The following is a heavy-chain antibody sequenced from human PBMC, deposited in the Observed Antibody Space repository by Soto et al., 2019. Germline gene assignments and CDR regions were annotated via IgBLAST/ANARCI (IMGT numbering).Heavy chain of an antibody. CDR1: GGSISSGDYY. CDR2: IYYSGST. V-gene: IGHV4-30-4*01. Sequence: SETLSLTCTVSGGSISSGDYYWSWIRQPPGKGLEWIGYIYYSGSTYYNPSLKSRVTISVDTSKNQFSLKLSSVTAADTAGYFWARDRGGDSSSWYQNDAFDIWGQGTMVTVSS. D-gene: IGHD6-13*01. CDR3: ARDRGGDSSSWYQNDAFDI. J-gene: IGHJ3*02.